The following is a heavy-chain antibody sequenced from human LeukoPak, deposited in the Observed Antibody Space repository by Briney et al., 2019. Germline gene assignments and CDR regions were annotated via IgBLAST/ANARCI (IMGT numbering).Heavy chain of an antibody. CDR2: IYYSGST. CDR3: ARHRMAYCSSTSCSATYGMDV. V-gene: IGHV4-39*01. D-gene: IGHD2-2*01. Sequence: PSETLSLTCTVSGGSISSSRFYWGWIRQPPGKGLEWIGSIYYSGSTYYNPSLKSRVTISVDTSKNQFSLKLSSVTAADTAVYYCARHRMAYCSSTSCSATYGMDVWGQGTTVTVSS. J-gene: IGHJ6*02. CDR1: GGSISSSRFY.